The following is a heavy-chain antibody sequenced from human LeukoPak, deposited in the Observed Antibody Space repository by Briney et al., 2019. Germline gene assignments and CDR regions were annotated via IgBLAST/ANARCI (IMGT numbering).Heavy chain of an antibody. V-gene: IGHV5-10-1*01. J-gene: IGHJ6*02. CDR2: IDPSDSYT. CDR3: ARHPYCSSTSCYENYYYGMDV. Sequence: GESLKISCKGSGYSFTSYWISWVRQMPGKGLEWMGRIDPSDSYTNYSPSFQGHVTISADKSISTAYLQWSSLKASDTAMYYCARHPYCSSTSCYENYYYGMDVWGQGTTVTVSS. D-gene: IGHD2-2*01. CDR1: GYSFTSYW.